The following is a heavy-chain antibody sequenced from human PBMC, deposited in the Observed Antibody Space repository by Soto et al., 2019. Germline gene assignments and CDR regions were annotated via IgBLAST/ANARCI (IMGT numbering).Heavy chain of an antibody. D-gene: IGHD6-13*01. J-gene: IGHJ6*02. V-gene: IGHV3-23*01. CDR3: AKALGAAAGTDYYYGMDV. CDR2: ISSSGGST. Sequence: PGGSLRLSCAASGFTFSSYAMSWVRQAPGKGLEWVSAISSSGGSTYYADSVKGRFTISRDNSKNTLYLQMNSLRAEDTAVYYCAKALGAAAGTDYYYGMDVWGQGTTVTVSS. CDR1: GFTFSSYA.